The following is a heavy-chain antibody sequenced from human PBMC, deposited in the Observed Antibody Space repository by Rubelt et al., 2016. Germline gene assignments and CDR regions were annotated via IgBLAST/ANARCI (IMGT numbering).Heavy chain of an antibody. J-gene: IGHJ4*02. CDR1: GYTFTAYY. Sequence: QVQLVQSGAEVKKPGASVKVSCKASGYTFTAYYIHWVRQAPGQGLEWLGWINPNSGGTKYAQRFQGRVTMPRASAIRNVYMGLSTVGSYDTAVYYCEGGPNTGGFDYWGQGTLVTVSS. D-gene: IGHD7-27*01. CDR2: INPNSGGT. V-gene: IGHV1-2*02. CDR3: EGGPNTGGFDY.